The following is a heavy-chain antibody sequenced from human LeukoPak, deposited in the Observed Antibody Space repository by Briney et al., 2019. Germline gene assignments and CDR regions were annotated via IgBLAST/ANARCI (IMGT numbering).Heavy chain of an antibody. CDR1: GGSISSSSYY. V-gene: IGHV4-39*07. J-gene: IGHJ2*01. CDR3: ASLLHGDLNWYFDL. CDR2: IYYSGST. D-gene: IGHD4-17*01. Sequence: SETLSLTCTVSGGSISSSSYYWGWIRQPPGKGLEWIGSIYYSGSTYYNPSLKSRVTISVDTSKNQFSLKLSSVTAADTAVYYCASLLHGDLNWYFDLWGRGTLVTVSS.